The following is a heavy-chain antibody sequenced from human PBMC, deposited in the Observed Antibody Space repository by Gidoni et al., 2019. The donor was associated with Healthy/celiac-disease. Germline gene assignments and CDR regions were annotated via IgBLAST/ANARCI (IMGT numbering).Heavy chain of an antibody. J-gene: IGHJ4*02. CDR3: AKALTPRLTGSTDY. CDR2: ISGSGCST. V-gene: IGHV3-23*01. D-gene: IGHD1-1*01. CDR1: GFPFSSYA. Sequence: EVQLLESGGGLVQPGGSLRLSCAAYGFPFSSYAMSLVRQAPGKGLAWVSAISGSGCSTYYADSVKGRFTISRDNSKNTLYLQMNSLRAEDTAVYYCAKALTPRLTGSTDYWGQGTLVTVSS.